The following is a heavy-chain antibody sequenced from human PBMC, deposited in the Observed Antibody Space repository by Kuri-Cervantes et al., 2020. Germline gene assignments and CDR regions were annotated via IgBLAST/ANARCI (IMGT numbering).Heavy chain of an antibody. J-gene: IGHJ6*02. Sequence: GGSLRPSCAASGFTFSSYAMHWVRQAPGKGLEWVAVIPYDGSNKYYAVSVKGRFTIPRDNSKNTLYLQMNSLKAEDTSGYYWAGVWLSRGGHYYYGMDVWGQGTTVTVSS. V-gene: IGHV3-30-3*01. CDR3: AGVWLSRGGHYYYGMDV. D-gene: IGHD3-9*01. CDR1: GFTFSSYA. CDR2: IPYDGSNK.